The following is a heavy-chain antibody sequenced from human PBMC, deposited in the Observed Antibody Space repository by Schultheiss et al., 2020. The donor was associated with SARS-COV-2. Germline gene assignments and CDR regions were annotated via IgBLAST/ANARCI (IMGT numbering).Heavy chain of an antibody. CDR2: IRSKAYGGTT. J-gene: IGHJ4*02. Sequence: GGSLRLSCADSGFRFIYDYMNWVRQAPGKGLEWVGFIRSKAYGGTTEYAASVKGRFTISRDNAKNSLYLQMNSLRAEDTAVYYCARNAARLITRAQFDYWGQGTLVTVSS. V-gene: IGHV3-71*01. CDR1: GFRFIYDY. D-gene: IGHD6-6*01. CDR3: ARNAARLITRAQFDY.